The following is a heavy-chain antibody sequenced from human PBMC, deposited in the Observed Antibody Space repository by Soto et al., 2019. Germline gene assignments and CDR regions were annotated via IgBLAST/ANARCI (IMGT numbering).Heavy chain of an antibody. CDR2: ISAYNGNT. CDR1: GYTFTSYG. Sequence: ASVKVSCKASGYTFTSYGISWVRQAPGQGLEWMGWISAYNGNTNYAQKLQGRVTMTTDTSTSTAYMELRSLRSDDTAVYYCARDKHPDSSGGRQRYWGQGTLVTVSS. J-gene: IGHJ4*02. V-gene: IGHV1-18*01. CDR3: ARDKHPDSSGGRQRY. D-gene: IGHD6-19*01.